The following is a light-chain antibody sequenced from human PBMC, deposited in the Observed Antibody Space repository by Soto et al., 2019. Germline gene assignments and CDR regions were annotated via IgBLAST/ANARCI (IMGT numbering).Light chain of an antibody. J-gene: IGKJ1*01. Sequence: DIVLTQSPGTLSLSPGERATLSCRASQSISDTLSWYQQKPGQAPRLLIHGASTRAPGFPARFSGSGSGTDFTLTISSLQSEDFAVYYCQQYNNWPWTFGQGTKVHIK. CDR3: QQYNNWPWT. V-gene: IGKV3-15*01. CDR1: QSISDT. CDR2: GAS.